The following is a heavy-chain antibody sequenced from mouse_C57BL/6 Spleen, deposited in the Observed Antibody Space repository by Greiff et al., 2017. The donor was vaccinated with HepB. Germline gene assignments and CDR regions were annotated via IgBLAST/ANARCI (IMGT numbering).Heavy chain of an antibody. CDR1: GFTFSDYG. CDR2: ISSGSSTI. CDR3: ARPDYYGSSWFDY. V-gene: IGHV5-17*01. J-gene: IGHJ2*01. D-gene: IGHD1-1*01. Sequence: EVQRVESGGGLVKPGGSLKLSCAASGFTFSDYGMHWVRQAPEKGLEWVAYISSGSSTIYYADTVKGRFTISRDNAKNTLFLQMTSLRSEDTAMYYCARPDYYGSSWFDYWGQGTTLTVSS.